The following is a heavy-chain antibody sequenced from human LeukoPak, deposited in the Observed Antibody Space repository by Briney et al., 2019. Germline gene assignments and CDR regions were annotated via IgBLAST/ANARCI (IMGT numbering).Heavy chain of an antibody. D-gene: IGHD3-10*01. V-gene: IGHV3-48*02. CDR2: ISSSSTTI. J-gene: IGHJ4*02. CDR1: GFAFNTYS. Sequence: GSLRLSCAASGFAFNTYSMNWVRQAPGKGLEWISFISSSSTTIYYADSVKGRFTISRDNAKNSLYLQMSSLRDDDTAVYYCARDRGYYFDCWGQGILVTVSS. CDR3: ARDRGYYFDC.